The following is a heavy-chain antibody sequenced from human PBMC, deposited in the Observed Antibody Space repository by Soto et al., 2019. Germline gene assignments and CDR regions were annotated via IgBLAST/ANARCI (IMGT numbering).Heavy chain of an antibody. CDR2: ISYDGSNK. CDR1: GFTFSSYG. V-gene: IGHV3-30*18. CDR3: AKDLNGTYYYYGMDV. J-gene: IGHJ6*02. D-gene: IGHD1-1*01. Sequence: LRLSCAASGFTFSSYGMHWVRQAPGKGLEWVAVISYDGSNKYYADSVKGRFTISRDNSKNTLYLQMNSLRAEDTAVYYCAKDLNGTYYYYGMDVWGQGTTVTVSS.